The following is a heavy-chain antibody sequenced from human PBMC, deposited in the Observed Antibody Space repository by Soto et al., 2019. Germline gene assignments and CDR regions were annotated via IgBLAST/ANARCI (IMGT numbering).Heavy chain of an antibody. D-gene: IGHD2-21*01. J-gene: IGHJ6*02. CDR3: ARGAFWGGAPGCRDMDV. V-gene: IGHV1-18*01. CDR2: ISAYNGNT. Sequence: QIQLVQSGGEVKKPGASVKVSCKSSGYKFISHSITWVRQAPGQGLEWMGRISAYNGNTNYAQKLQGRVTMTTDTSTNTAYMELRSLRSDDTAVYYCARGAFWGGAPGCRDMDVWGQGTTVTV. CDR1: GYKFISHS.